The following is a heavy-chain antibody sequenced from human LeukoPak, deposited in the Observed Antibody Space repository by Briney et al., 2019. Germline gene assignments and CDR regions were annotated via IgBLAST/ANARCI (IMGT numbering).Heavy chain of an antibody. CDR3: ARGTGYSYGYGFDY. V-gene: IGHV1-8*01. CDR2: MNPNSGNT. D-gene: IGHD5-18*01. CDR1: GYTFTSYD. J-gene: IGHJ4*02. Sequence: ASVKVSCKASGYTFTSYDINWVRQATGQGLEWMGWMNPNSGNTGYAQKFQGRVTLTRNTSISTAYMELSSLRSEDTAVYYCARGTGYSYGYGFDYWGQGTLVTVSS.